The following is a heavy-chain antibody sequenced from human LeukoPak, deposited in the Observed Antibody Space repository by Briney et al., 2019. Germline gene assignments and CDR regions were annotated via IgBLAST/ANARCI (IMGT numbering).Heavy chain of an antibody. D-gene: IGHD5-12*01. CDR2: ISSISSNI. V-gene: IGHV3-21*01. Sequence: TGGSLRLSCAASGFTFSSYSMNWVRQAPGKGLEWVSSISSISSNIYSDDSVKGRFTISRDNATNSMYLQMNSLRAEDTDVYYCASATRIYSGYDFYWFDPWGQGTLVNVSS. CDR1: GFTFSSYS. CDR3: ASATRIYSGYDFYWFDP. J-gene: IGHJ5*02.